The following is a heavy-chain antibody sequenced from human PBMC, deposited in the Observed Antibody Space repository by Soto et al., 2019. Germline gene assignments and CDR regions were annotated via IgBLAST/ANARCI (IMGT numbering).Heavy chain of an antibody. CDR3: ARVPIAAAGFNWFDP. V-gene: IGHV1-46*03. Sequence: QVQLVQSGAEVKKPGASVKVSCKASGYTFTSYYMHWVRQAPGQGLEWMGIINPSGGSTSYAQKFQGRVTMTRDTSTSTVYMELSSLRSEDTAVYYCARVPIAAAGFNWFDPWGQGTLVTVSS. CDR2: INPSGGST. D-gene: IGHD6-13*01. J-gene: IGHJ5*02. CDR1: GYTFTSYY.